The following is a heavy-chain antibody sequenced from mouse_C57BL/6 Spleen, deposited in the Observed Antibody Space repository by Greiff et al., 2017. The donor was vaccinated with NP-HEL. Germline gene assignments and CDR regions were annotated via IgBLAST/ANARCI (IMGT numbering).Heavy chain of an antibody. D-gene: IGHD1-1*01. V-gene: IGHV1-18*01. Sequence: EVQLQQSGPELVKPGASVKIPCKASGYTFTDYNMDWVKHSHGKSLEWIGDINPNNGGTIYNQKFKGKATLTVDKSSSTAYMELRSLTSEDTAVYYCAREDYGSFYYAMDYWGQGTSVTVSS. CDR3: AREDYGSFYYAMDY. J-gene: IGHJ4*01. CDR1: GYTFTDYN. CDR2: INPNNGGT.